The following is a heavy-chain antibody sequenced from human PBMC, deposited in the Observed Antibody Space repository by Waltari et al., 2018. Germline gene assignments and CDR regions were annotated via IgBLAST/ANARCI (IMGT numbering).Heavy chain of an antibody. CDR3: ARVGYSYGYDY. J-gene: IGHJ4*02. CDR2: ISSNGGST. D-gene: IGHD5-18*01. Sequence: GESGGGLVQPGGSLRLSCAASGFTFSSYAMHWVRQAPGKGLEYVSAISSNGGSTYYANSVKGRFTISRDNSKNTLYLQMGSLRAEDMAVYYCARVGYSYGYDYWGQGTLVTVSS. CDR1: GFTFSSYA. V-gene: IGHV3-64*01.